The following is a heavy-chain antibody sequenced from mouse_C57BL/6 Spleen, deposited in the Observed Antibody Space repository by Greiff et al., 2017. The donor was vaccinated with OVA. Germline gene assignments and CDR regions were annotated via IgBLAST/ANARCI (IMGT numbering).Heavy chain of an antibody. CDR1: GYTFTSYW. CDR2: IYPGSGST. J-gene: IGHJ2*01. V-gene: IGHV1-55*01. CDR3: ARCYYDYESLSFDY. Sequence: QVQLQQPGAELVKPGASVKMSCKASGYTFTSYWITWVKQRPGQGLEWIGDIYPGSGSTNYNEKFKSKATLTVDKSSSTAYMQLSSLTSEDSAVYYCARCYYDYESLSFDYWGQGTTLTVSS. D-gene: IGHD2-4*01.